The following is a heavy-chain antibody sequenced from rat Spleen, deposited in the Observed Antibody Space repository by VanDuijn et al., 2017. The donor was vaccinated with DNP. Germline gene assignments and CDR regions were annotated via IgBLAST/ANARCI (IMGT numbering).Heavy chain of an antibody. CDR2: ISYDGSST. CDR1: GFTFRSFP. CDR3: ARHEATEGIDFDY. Sequence: EVQVIESGGGFVQPGGSMKLSCEASGFTFRSFPMAWVRQAPTKGLEWVATISYDGSSTWYRDSVKGRFTISRDNAKSTLYLQMDSLRSEDTATYYCARHEATEGIDFDYWGQGVMVTVSS. J-gene: IGHJ2*01. D-gene: IGHD1-11*01. V-gene: IGHV5-46*01.